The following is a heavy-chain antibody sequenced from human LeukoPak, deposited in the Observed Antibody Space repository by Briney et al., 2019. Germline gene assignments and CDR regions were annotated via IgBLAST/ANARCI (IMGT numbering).Heavy chain of an antibody. Sequence: SETLSLTCTGSGGSISSSSYYWGWIRQPPGKGLEWIGSIYYSGNTYYNPSLKSRVTISVDTSKNQFSLKLSSVTAADTAVYYCARTFDYWGQGTLVTVSS. J-gene: IGHJ4*02. V-gene: IGHV4-39*07. CDR1: GGSISSSSYY. CDR2: IYYSGNT. CDR3: ARTFDY.